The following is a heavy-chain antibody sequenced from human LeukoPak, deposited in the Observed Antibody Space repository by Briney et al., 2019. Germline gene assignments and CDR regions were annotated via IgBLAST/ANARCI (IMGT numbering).Heavy chain of an antibody. CDR3: ASPPWGRILTGYLDSDAFDI. CDR2: IIPIFGTA. V-gene: IGHV1-69*05. CDR1: GGTFSSYA. J-gene: IGHJ3*02. D-gene: IGHD3-9*01. Sequence: SVKVSCKASGGTFSSYAISWVRQAPGQGLEWMGRIIPIFGTANYAQKFQGRVTITTDESTSTAYMELSSLRSEDTAVYYCASPPWGRILTGYLDSDAFDIWGQGTMVTVSS.